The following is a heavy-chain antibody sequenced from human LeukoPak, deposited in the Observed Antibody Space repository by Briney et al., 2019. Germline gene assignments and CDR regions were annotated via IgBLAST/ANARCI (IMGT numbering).Heavy chain of an antibody. CDR3: ARVRGAMSRSGWSDY. Sequence: PGGSLRLSCAGSGFTFTTSDMNWVRQAPGKGLEWVSSISTSSSYIYYAESVKGRFIISRDNTKNSLFLQMNSLRVDDTAVYYCARVRGAMSRSGWSDYWGQGTLVTVSS. V-gene: IGHV3-21*01. D-gene: IGHD6-13*01. CDR1: GFTFTTSD. J-gene: IGHJ4*02. CDR2: ISTSSSYI.